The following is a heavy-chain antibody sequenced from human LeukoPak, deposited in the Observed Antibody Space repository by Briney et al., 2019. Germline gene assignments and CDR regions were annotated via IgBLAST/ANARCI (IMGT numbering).Heavy chain of an antibody. D-gene: IGHD1-26*01. CDR3: ARVSGSYDY. V-gene: IGHV4-59*01. CDR1: EGSISSYY. CDR2: IYYSGST. J-gene: IGHJ4*02. Sequence: PSETLSLTCTVSEGSISSYYWSWIRQPPGKGLEWIGYIYYSGSTNYNPSLKSRVTISVDTSKNQFSLKLSSVTAADTAVYYCARVSGSYDYWGRGTLVTVSS.